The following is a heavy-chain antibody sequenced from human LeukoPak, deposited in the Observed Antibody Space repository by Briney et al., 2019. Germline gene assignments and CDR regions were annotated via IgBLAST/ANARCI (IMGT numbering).Heavy chain of an antibody. CDR1: GGSISSGDYY. J-gene: IGHJ4*02. Sequence: SETLSFTCTVSGGSISSGDYYWSWIRQPPGKALEWIGYIYYSGSTYYNPSLKSRVTISVDASTNQFSLKLSSVTAADTAVYYCAREGGYCSSTSCYTTFDYWGQGTLVTVSS. CDR3: AREGGYCSSTSCYTTFDY. CDR2: IYYSGST. D-gene: IGHD2-2*02. V-gene: IGHV4-30-4*08.